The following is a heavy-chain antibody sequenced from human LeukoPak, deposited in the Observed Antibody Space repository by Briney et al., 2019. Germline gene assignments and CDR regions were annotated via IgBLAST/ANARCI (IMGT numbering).Heavy chain of an antibody. CDR3: VKEAGSHYDYYKFYGMDV. V-gene: IGHV3-30*18. J-gene: IGHJ6*02. CDR2: ISYDGSNK. CDR1: GFTFSSYG. Sequence: HPGRSLRLSCAASGFTFSSYGMHWVRQAPGKGLEWVAVISYDGSNKYYADSVKGRFTISRDNSKNTLYLQMNSLRAEDTAVYYCVKEAGSHYDYYKFYGMDVWGQGTAVTVSS. D-gene: IGHD1-26*01.